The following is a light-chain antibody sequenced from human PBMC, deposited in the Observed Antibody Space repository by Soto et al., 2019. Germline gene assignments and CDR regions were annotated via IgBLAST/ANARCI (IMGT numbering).Light chain of an antibody. CDR1: QSISSY. CDR2: AAS. Sequence: DIHISQPQSSLAASVGHRFTMTARASQSISSYLNWYQQKPGKAPKLLIYAASSLQSGGPSRFSGSGSETEFTLTISGLQPGDSATYYCQQYNSYSPTFGQGPRWIS. V-gene: IGKV1-5*01. J-gene: IGKJ1*01. CDR3: QQYNSYSPT.